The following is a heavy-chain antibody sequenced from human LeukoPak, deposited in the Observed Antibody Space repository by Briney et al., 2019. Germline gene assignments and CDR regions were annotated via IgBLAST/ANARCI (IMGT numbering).Heavy chain of an antibody. Sequence: SVKVSCKASGYTFTGYYMHWVRQAPGQGLEWMGWINPNSGGTNYAQKFQGRVTMTRDTSISTAYMELSRLRSDDTAVYYCASLITMVRGVIKDYYYYMDVWGKGTTVTISS. CDR3: ASLITMVRGVIKDYYYYMDV. V-gene: IGHV1-2*02. J-gene: IGHJ6*03. CDR1: GYTFTGYY. D-gene: IGHD3-10*01. CDR2: INPNSGGT.